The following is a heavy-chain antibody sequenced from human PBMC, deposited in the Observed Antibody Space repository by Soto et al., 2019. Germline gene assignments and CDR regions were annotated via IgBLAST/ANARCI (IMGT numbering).Heavy chain of an antibody. D-gene: IGHD6-6*01. CDR3: ARDYSSSASFRYGMDV. Sequence: ETLSLTCTVSGGSISSYYWSWIRQPPGKGLEWIGYVYYTGSTNYNPSLKSRVTISVDTSKNQFSLRLSSVTAADTAVYYCARDYSSSASFRYGMDVWGQGTTVTVSS. CDR2: VYYTGST. CDR1: GGSISSYY. J-gene: IGHJ6*02. V-gene: IGHV4-59*01.